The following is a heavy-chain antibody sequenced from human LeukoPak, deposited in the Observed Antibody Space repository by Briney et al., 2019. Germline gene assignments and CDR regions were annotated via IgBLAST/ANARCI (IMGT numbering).Heavy chain of an antibody. CDR3: AKEGGASGCDY. Sequence: GGSLRLSCAASGFTFSNAWMSWVRQAPGKGLEWVSAISGSGSNTYYADSVKGRFTISRDNSKNTLYLQMNSLRAEDTAVYYCAKEGGASGCDYWGQGTLVTVSS. CDR2: ISGSGSNT. CDR1: GFTFSNAW. J-gene: IGHJ4*02. D-gene: IGHD6-19*01. V-gene: IGHV3-23*01.